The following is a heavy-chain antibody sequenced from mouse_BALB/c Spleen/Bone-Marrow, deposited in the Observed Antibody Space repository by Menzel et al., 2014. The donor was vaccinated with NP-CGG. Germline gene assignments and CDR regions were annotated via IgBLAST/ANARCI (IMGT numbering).Heavy chain of an antibody. J-gene: IGHJ4*01. Sequence: VMLVESGAELVRPGTSVKVSCKASGYAFTNYWIERVKQRPGQGLEWIGVINPGSGGVNYNEKFKGKATLTADKSSSTAYIQLSSLTSDDSAVYFCSREITRYAVDYWGQGTSVTVSS. V-gene: IGHV1-54*03. CDR1: GYAFTNYW. D-gene: IGHD2-4*01. CDR3: SREITRYAVDY. CDR2: INPGSGGV.